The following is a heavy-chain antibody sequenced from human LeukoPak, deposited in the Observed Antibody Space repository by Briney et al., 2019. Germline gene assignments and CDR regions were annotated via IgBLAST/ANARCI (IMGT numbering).Heavy chain of an antibody. Sequence: GGSLRLSCSASGFTFSSYAMNWVRQAPGKGLEYVSSITSNGGSAYYADSVKGRFTISRDNSKNTLYLQMSSLRAEDTAVYYCVKGRCSGSSCYGGDYWGQGTLVTVSS. CDR1: GFTFSSYA. CDR3: VKGRCSGSSCYGGDY. D-gene: IGHD2-2*01. CDR2: ITSNGGSA. J-gene: IGHJ4*02. V-gene: IGHV3-64D*06.